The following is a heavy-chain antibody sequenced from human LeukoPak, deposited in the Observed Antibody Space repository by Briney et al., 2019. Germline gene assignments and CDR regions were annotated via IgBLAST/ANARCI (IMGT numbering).Heavy chain of an antibody. V-gene: IGHV3-13*01. D-gene: IGHD5-18*01. CDR2: VSSGFHA. CDR3: VREARGYHYTYFDY. CDR1: GFTLGSHD. Sequence: GGSLRLPCTASGFTLGSHDMHWVRQIPGQGLEWVAAVSSGFHAFFADSVQGRFTVSREDARNSLYLQMNSLRAGDTAVYYCVREARGYHYTYFDYWGQGTLVTVSS. J-gene: IGHJ4*02.